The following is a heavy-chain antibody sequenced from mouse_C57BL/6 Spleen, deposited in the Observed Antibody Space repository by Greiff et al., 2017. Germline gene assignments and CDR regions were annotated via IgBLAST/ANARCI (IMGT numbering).Heavy chain of an antibody. CDR2: IYPGDGDT. CDR3: ASWGPFITTSATFAY. J-gene: IGHJ3*01. CDR1: GYAFSSSW. D-gene: IGHD1-1*01. Sequence: QVQLKESGPELVKPGASVKISCKASGYAFSSSWMNWVKQRPGKGLEWIGRIYPGDGDTNYNGKFKGKATLTADKSSSTAYMQLSSLTSEDSAVYFCASWGPFITTSATFAYWGQGTLVTVSA. V-gene: IGHV1-82*01.